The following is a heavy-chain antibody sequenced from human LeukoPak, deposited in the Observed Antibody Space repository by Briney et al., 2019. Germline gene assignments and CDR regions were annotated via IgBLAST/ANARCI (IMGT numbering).Heavy chain of an antibody. CDR2: INSDGGST. J-gene: IGHJ4*02. Sequence: GGSLRLSCAASGFTFSSYWMHWVRQAPGEGLVWVSRINSDGGSTSYADSVKGRFTISRDNAKNTLYLQMNSLRAEDTAVYYCARETVVPAAMWGFDYWGQGTLVTVSS. V-gene: IGHV3-74*01. D-gene: IGHD2-2*01. CDR1: GFTFSSYW. CDR3: ARETVVPAAMWGFDY.